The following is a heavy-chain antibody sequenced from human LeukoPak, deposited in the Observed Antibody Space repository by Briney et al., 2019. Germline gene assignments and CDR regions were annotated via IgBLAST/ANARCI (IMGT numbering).Heavy chain of an antibody. Sequence: SETLSLTCADSGGSISSSNWWSWGRQPPGKGLEWSGEIYHSGSTNYNTSLKSRVTISVDKYKNQFSLKLSSVTAADTAVYYCARGLVPYYYMDVWGKGTTVTISS. CDR3: ARGLVPYYYMDV. J-gene: IGHJ6*03. V-gene: IGHV4-4*02. CDR2: IYHSGST. CDR1: GGSISSSNW. D-gene: IGHD5-12*01.